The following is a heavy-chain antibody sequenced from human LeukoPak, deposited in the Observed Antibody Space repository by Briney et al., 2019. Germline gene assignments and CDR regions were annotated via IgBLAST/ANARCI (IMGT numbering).Heavy chain of an antibody. CDR3: ARGGTLGIVVVPAAMGIDY. CDR1: GYTFTSYY. D-gene: IGHD2-2*03. Sequence: GASVKVSCKASGYTFTSYYMHWVRQAPGQGLEWMGIINPSGGSTSYAQKFQGRVTMTRDTSTSTVYMELSSLRSEDTAVYYCARGGTLGIVVVPAAMGIDYWGQGTLVTVSS. CDR2: INPSGGST. J-gene: IGHJ4*02. V-gene: IGHV1-46*01.